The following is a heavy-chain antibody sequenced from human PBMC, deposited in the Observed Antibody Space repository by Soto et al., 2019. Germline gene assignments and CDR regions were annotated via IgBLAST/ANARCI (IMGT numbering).Heavy chain of an antibody. J-gene: IGHJ6*02. Sequence: QVQLVQSGAEVKKPGSSVKVSCKASGGTFSSYAISWLRQAPGQGLEWMGGIIPIFGTANYAQKFQGRVTITADASTSTAYMELSSLRSEDTAVYYCARDHGTGTTDYYYCGMDVWVQGTTVTVSS. V-gene: IGHV1-69*01. CDR3: ARDHGTGTTDYYYCGMDV. D-gene: IGHD1-7*01. CDR1: GGTFSSYA. CDR2: IIPIFGTA.